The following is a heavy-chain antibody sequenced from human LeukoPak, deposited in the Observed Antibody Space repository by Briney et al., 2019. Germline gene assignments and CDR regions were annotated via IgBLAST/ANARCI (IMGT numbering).Heavy chain of an antibody. Sequence: PSETLSLTCTVSGGSISSSSYYWGWIRQPPGKGLEWIGSIYYSGSTYYNPSLKSRVTISVDTSKNQFSLKLSSVTAADTAVYYCARGAYSRMAYNWFDPWGQGTLVTVSS. V-gene: IGHV4-39*01. CDR1: GGSISSSSYY. D-gene: IGHD6-13*01. CDR3: ARGAYSRMAYNWFDP. J-gene: IGHJ5*02. CDR2: IYYSGST.